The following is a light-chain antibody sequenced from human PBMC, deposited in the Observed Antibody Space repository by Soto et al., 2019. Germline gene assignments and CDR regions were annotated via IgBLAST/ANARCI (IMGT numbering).Light chain of an antibody. Sequence: QSALTQPPSASGSPGQSVTISCTGTSSDVGGYNYVSWYQHHPGRAPKLMIYEVSKRPSGVPDRFSGSKSGNTASLTVSGLQAEDEADCYCSSYAGSSFVFGTGTKLTVL. CDR2: EVS. CDR3: SSYAGSSFV. J-gene: IGLJ1*01. V-gene: IGLV2-8*01. CDR1: SSDVGGYNY.